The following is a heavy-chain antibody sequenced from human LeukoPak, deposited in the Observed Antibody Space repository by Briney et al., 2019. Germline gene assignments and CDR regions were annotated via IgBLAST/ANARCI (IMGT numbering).Heavy chain of an antibody. J-gene: IGHJ4*02. Sequence: PGGSLRLSCAASGFTFSNAWMSWVRQAPGKGLEWVGRIKSKTDGGTTDYAAPVQGRFTISKDDSKNTLQLQMNSMKTEDTAVYYCTLDYGDCWGQGTLVTVSS. CDR2: IKSKTDGGTT. V-gene: IGHV3-15*01. CDR1: GFTFSNAW. CDR3: TLDYGDC.